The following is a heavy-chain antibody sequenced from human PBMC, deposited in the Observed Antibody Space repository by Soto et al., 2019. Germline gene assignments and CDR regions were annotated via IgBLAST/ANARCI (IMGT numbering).Heavy chain of an antibody. D-gene: IGHD5-18*01. Sequence: QVQLVQSGAEVKKPGASVKVSCKASGYTFTSYNMHWVRQASGQGLEWMGIINPSGGSTSYAQKFQGRVTMTRDTSTSTVYMELSSLRSEDTAVYYCARVYGSRDTDFDYWGQGTLVTVSS. J-gene: IGHJ4*02. V-gene: IGHV1-46*03. CDR1: GYTFTSYN. CDR3: ARVYGSRDTDFDY. CDR2: INPSGGST.